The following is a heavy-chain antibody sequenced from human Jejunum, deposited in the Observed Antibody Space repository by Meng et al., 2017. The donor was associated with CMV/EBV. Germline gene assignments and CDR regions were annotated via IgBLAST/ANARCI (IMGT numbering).Heavy chain of an antibody. V-gene: IGHV3-7*01. D-gene: IGHD3-22*01. J-gene: IGHJ4*02. CDR2: INQNRSKK. CDR1: GFTFRIWW. Sequence: SGEAAGFTFRIWWMNGVRQAPEKGLEWVANINQNRSKKNYVDSVKGRFTVSRDNARNSLYLQMNSLRAEDTSLYYCASSYYETGDYWGQGTLVTVSS. CDR3: ASSYYETGDY.